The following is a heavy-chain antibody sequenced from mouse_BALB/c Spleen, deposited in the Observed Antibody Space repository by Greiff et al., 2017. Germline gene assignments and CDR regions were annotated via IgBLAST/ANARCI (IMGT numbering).Heavy chain of an antibody. J-gene: IGHJ4*01. CDR2: ISSGGSYT. D-gene: IGHD4-1*01. CDR1: GFTFSSYA. Sequence: EVHLVESGGGLVKPGGSLKLSCAASGFTFSSYAMSWVRQSPEKRLEWVAEISSGGSYTYYPDTVTGRFTISRDNAKNTLYLEMSSLRSEDTAMYYCARPGTGAMDYWGQGTSVTVSS. V-gene: IGHV5-9-4*01. CDR3: ARPGTGAMDY.